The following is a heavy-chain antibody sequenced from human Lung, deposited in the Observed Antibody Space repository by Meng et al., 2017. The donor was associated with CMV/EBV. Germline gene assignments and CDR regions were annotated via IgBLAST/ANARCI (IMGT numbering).Heavy chain of an antibody. D-gene: IGHD2-2*01. CDR1: GLSFRTYP. CDR3: STYSRAPAALRASFNS. V-gene: IGHV3-30*04. Sequence: GLSFRTYPMHWVRQAPSKGLEWVALISYDGNNKFYADSVKGRFTISRDTSQPTLSLQLHHLRTSDTAVSYFSTYSRAPAALRASFNSWGLGTLVTVSS. CDR2: ISYDGNNK. J-gene: IGHJ5*02.